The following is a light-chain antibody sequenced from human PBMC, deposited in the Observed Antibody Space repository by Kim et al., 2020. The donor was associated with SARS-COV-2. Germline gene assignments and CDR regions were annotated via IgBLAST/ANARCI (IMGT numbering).Light chain of an antibody. CDR3: QQTLTAPLT. J-gene: IGKJ4*01. CDR2: FAT. CDR1: QNIENY. Sequence: ASVGDRVTITCRASQNIENYVVWYQQKPGKAPNMLIYFATYLQSGVPSRFSGSGSGIDFTLTIASLQPEDFASYYCQQTLTAPLTFGGGTKVDIK. V-gene: IGKV1-39*01.